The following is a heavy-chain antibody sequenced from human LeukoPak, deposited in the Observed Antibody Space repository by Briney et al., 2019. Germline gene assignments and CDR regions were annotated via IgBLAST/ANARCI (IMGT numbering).Heavy chain of an antibody. V-gene: IGHV4-59*01. Sequence: PSETLSLTCTVSGGSMKNYYWSWIRQPPGKGLEWIWYIHDTRGTNYNPYLKSRVTMSLDTSKNHFSLSLNSVTAADTAVYFCAGGIGYATSPADHLGQGTLVIVSS. J-gene: IGHJ5*02. CDR3: AGGIGYATSPADH. D-gene: IGHD6-13*01. CDR1: GGSMKNYY. CDR2: IHDTRGT.